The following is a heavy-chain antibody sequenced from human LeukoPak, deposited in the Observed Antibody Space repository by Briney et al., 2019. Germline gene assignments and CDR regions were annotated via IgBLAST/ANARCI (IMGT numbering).Heavy chain of an antibody. D-gene: IGHD5-24*01. CDR1: GYTLTAYY. J-gene: IGHJ6*03. CDR3: ASSDGYNKAGYYYYMDV. Sequence: ASVKVSCKASGYTLTAYYMHWVRQAPGQGLEWMGWINPNTGGTNHAQKFQGRVTMTWDTSISTAYMELRGLRSDDTAVFYCASSDGYNKAGYYYYMDVWGKGATVTVSS. V-gene: IGHV1-2*02. CDR2: INPNTGGT.